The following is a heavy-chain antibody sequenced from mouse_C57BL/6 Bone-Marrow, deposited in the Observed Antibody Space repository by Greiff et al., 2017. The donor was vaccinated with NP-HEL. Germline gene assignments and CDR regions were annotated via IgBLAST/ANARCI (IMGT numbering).Heavy chain of an antibody. D-gene: IGHD4-1*01. CDR2: IYPGGGYT. CDR1: GYTFTNYW. CDR3: GANWDRAMDY. Sequence: VKLVESGAELVRPGTSVKMSCKASGYTFTNYWIGWAKQRPGHGLEWIGDIYPGGGYTNYNEKFKGKATLTADKSSSTAYMQFSSLTSEDSAIYYCGANWDRAMDYWGQGTSVTVSS. J-gene: IGHJ4*01. V-gene: IGHV1-63*01.